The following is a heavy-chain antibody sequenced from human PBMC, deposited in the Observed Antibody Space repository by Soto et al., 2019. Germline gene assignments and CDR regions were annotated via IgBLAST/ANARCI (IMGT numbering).Heavy chain of an antibody. D-gene: IGHD6-13*01. J-gene: IGHJ4*02. Sequence: PGGSLRLSCAASGFTFSSYWMHWVRQAPGKGPVWVSRINSDGSSTDYADSVKGRFTISRDNAKNTLYLQMNSLRAEDTAVYYCARPRGSSSWQFDYWGRGTLVTVSS. CDR2: INSDGSST. CDR1: GFTFSSYW. V-gene: IGHV3-74*01. CDR3: ARPRGSSSWQFDY.